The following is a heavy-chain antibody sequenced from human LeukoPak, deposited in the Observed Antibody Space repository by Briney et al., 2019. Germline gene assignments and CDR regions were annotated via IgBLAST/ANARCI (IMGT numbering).Heavy chain of an antibody. CDR2: IKEDGSDK. V-gene: IGHV3-7*01. D-gene: IGHD3-10*01. CDR1: GFTFRRYW. J-gene: IGHJ6*02. CDR3: ARDSGGGIDV. Sequence: GGSLRLSCAASGFTFRRYWMSWVRQAPGKGLEWVANIKEDGSDKYYVDSVKGRFTISRDNAKNSLYLQINSLRAEDTAVYYCARDSGGGIDVWGQGTTVTVSS.